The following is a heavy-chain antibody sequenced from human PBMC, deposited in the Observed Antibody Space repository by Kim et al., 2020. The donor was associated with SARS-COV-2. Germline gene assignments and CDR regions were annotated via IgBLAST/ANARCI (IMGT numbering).Heavy chain of an antibody. CDR2: ISGDGSNT. CDR3: AKHLYGRDGDWFDH. V-gene: IGHV3-30*18. CDR1: GFTFSSYG. Sequence: GGSLRLSCAASGFTFSSYGMRWVRQAPGKGLEWVAVISGDGSNTYYADSVKGRFTISRDNSKNTMYLQMNSLRAEDTAVYYCAKHLYGRDGDWFDHWGQGTLVTVSS. D-gene: IGHD2-21*01. J-gene: IGHJ5*02.